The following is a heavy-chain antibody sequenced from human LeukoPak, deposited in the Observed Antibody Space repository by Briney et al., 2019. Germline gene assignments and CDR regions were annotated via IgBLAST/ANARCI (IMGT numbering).Heavy chain of an antibody. D-gene: IGHD3-16*02. CDR1: GYTFSDYA. V-gene: IGHV1-3*04. CDR3: ARNLRGGGELSAPGY. J-gene: IGHJ4*01. CDR2: IDTDNGNT. Sequence: GASVKVSCKASGYTFSDYAFHWVRQAPGQRLEWMGWIDTDNGNTKYSQNFQGRVTLIRDTSATTAYIELSSLRSEDKAVYYCARNLRGGGELSAPGYGGQGTLGTVSS.